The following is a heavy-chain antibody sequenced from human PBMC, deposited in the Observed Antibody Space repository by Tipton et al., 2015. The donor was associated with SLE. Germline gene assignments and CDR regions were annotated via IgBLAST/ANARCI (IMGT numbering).Heavy chain of an antibody. V-gene: IGHV4-39*07. CDR3: ARGGYYDSSGYYYDTTRRGTDYYYYMDV. J-gene: IGHJ6*03. Sequence: TLSLTCTVSGGSISSSSYYGGWIRQPPGKGLEWIGSIYYSGSTYYNPSLKSRVTISVDTSKNQFSLKLSSVTAADTAVYYCARGGYYDSSGYYYDTTRRGTDYYYYMDVWGKGTTVTVSS. D-gene: IGHD3-22*01. CDR1: GGSISSSSYY. CDR2: IYYSGST.